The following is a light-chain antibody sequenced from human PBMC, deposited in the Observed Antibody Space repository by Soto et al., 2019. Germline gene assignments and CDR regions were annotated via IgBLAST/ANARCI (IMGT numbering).Light chain of an antibody. Sequence: QSVLTQPPSVSGAPGQRVTISCTGSSSNIGTGYDVHWYQQLPGTAPKLLISDNTNRPSGVPDPFAGSKSGTSASLAITGLQADDEAVYYCQSDDTSLSGSVFGGGTKLTVL. CDR3: QSDDTSLSGSV. CDR2: DNT. J-gene: IGLJ2*01. CDR1: SSNIGTGYD. V-gene: IGLV1-40*01.